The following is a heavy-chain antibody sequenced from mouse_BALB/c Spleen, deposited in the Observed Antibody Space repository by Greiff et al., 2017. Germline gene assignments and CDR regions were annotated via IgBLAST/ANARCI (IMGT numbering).Heavy chain of an antibody. CDR2: IYPGNVNT. Sequence: QVQLKESGPELVKPGASVRISCKASGYTFTSYYIHWVKQRPGQGLEWIGWIYPGNVNTKYNEKFKGKATLTADKSSSTAYMQLSSLTSEDSAVYFCARGLPPYYAMDYWGQGTSVTVSS. CDR3: ARGLPPYYAMDY. D-gene: IGHD2-2*01. CDR1: GYTFTSYY. V-gene: IGHV1S56*01. J-gene: IGHJ4*01.